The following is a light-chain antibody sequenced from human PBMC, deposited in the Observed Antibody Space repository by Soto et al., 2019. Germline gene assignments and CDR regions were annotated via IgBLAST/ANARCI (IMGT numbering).Light chain of an antibody. V-gene: IGKV3-20*01. Sequence: ETVLTQSPGTLCLSPGERATLSCRSSQSVSSNYLAWYQQKPGQAPRLLIYDVSSRATGIPDRFSGSGSGTDFTLTISRLEPEDFAMYYCQQYGSSPTFGQGTKVEIK. CDR1: QSVSSNY. CDR3: QQYGSSPT. J-gene: IGKJ1*01. CDR2: DVS.